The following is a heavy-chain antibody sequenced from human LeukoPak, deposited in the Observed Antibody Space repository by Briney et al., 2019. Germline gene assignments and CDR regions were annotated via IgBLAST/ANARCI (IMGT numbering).Heavy chain of an antibody. CDR3: ARLGRYYDYVWGSYRPTDYYFDY. D-gene: IGHD3-16*02. Sequence: SETLSLTCTVSGGSISSSSYYWGWIRQPPGKGLEWIGSIYYSGSTYYNPSLKSRVTISVDTSKNQFSLKLSSVTAADTAVYYCARLGRYYDYVWGSYRPTDYYFDYWGQGTLVTVSS. J-gene: IGHJ4*02. CDR2: IYYSGST. CDR1: GGSISSSSYY. V-gene: IGHV4-39*01.